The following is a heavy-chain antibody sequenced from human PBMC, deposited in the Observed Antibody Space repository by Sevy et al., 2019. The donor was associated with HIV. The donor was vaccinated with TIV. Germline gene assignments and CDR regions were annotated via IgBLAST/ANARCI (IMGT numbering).Heavy chain of an antibody. D-gene: IGHD2-21*02. Sequence: GGSLRLSCAASGFSFGSYGMRWVRQAPGKGLEWMSYIPYGGSSKDYADSVKGRFTISRDNSKNTLYLQMNSLRVEDTAVFFCVKEGGTEGQDHWGQGTLVTVSS. J-gene: IGHJ4*02. V-gene: IGHV3-30*02. CDR1: GFSFGSYG. CDR2: IPYGGSSK. CDR3: VKEGGTEGQDH.